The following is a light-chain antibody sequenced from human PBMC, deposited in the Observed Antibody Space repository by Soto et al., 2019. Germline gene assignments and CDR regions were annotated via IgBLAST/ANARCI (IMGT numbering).Light chain of an antibody. CDR1: QSVSSN. V-gene: IGKV3-15*01. J-gene: IGKJ1*01. Sequence: ERTSVAWGASQSVSSNLAWYQQKPGQAPRLLIYGASTRATGIPARFSGSGSGTEFTLTISSLLSEDFAVYKCLEYNSWRVGTSGQGTKVDIK. CDR2: GAS. CDR3: LEYNSWRVGT.